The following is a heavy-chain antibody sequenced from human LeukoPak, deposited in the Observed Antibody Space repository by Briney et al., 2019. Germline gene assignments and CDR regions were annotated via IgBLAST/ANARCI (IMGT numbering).Heavy chain of an antibody. Sequence: GGSLRLSCAASGFTFSSYSMNWVRQAPGKGLEWVSSISSSSSYIYYADSVKGRFTISRDNAKNSLCLQMNSLRAEDTAVYYCASIGYCSGGSCYVEPDYWGQGTLVTVSS. CDR1: GFTFSSYS. CDR3: ASIGYCSGGSCYVEPDY. D-gene: IGHD2-15*01. J-gene: IGHJ4*02. V-gene: IGHV3-21*01. CDR2: ISSSSSYI.